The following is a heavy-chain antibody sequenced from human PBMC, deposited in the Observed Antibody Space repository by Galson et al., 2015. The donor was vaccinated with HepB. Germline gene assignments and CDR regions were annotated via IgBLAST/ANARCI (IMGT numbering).Heavy chain of an antibody. J-gene: IGHJ3*02. CDR1: GFTFSSYA. CDR2: ISYDGSNK. V-gene: IGHV3-30-3*01. CDR3: ARGLTPGRKTTVVTLCAFDM. Sequence: SLRLSCAASGFTFSSYAMHWVRQAPGKGLEWVAVISYDGSNKYYADSVKGRFTISRDNSKNTLYLQMNSLRAEDTAVYYCARGLTPGRKTTVVTLCAFDMWCQVTMFTASS. D-gene: IGHD4-23*01.